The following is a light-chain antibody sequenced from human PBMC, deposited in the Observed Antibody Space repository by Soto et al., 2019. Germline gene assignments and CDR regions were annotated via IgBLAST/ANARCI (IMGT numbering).Light chain of an antibody. CDR3: QQYDSFSIT. V-gene: IGKV1-5*01. J-gene: IGKJ5*01. CDR1: QSISNW. CDR2: DAS. Sequence: DIQLTQSPSTLPASVGDRVTITCRASQSISNWLAWYHQKPGTAPKLLIYDASTLASGVPSRFSGSGSGTEFSLTISSLQPEDFATYFCQQYDSFSITFGQGTRLEIK.